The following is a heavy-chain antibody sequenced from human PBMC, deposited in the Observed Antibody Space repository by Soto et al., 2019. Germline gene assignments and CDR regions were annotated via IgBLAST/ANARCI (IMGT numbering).Heavy chain of an antibody. J-gene: IGHJ4*02. Sequence: QVQLVQSGAEVKKAGASVKVSCKASGYTFFSYGISWVRQAPGQGLEWMGWISPYNGDTNYALNLQGGVSMTTDTSTSTAYMELRSLKSDDTAVYYCARALRTLSPSQFSVTTMDNWGQGTLVTVSS. CDR1: GYTFFSYG. D-gene: IGHD3-22*01. CDR3: ARALRTLSPSQFSVTTMDN. V-gene: IGHV1-18*01. CDR2: ISPYNGDT.